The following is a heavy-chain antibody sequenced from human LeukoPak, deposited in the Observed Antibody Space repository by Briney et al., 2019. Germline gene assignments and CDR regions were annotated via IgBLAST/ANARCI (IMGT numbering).Heavy chain of an antibody. CDR1: GYSISSGYY. CDR2: FYHSGST. J-gene: IGHJ4*02. D-gene: IGHD3-16*01. V-gene: IGHV4-38-2*02. CDR3: ARGGSDYDYVWGSYSHDY. Sequence: PETLSLTCTVSGYSISSGYYWGWIRQPPGKGLEWIGTFYHSGSTYYNPSLKSRVTISVDTSKNQFSLKLSSVTAADTAVYYCARGGSDYDYVWGSYSHDYWGQGTLVTVSS.